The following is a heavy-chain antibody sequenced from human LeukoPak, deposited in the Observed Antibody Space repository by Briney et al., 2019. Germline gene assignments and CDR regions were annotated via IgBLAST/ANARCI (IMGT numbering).Heavy chain of an antibody. CDR2: LYYSGST. V-gene: IGHV4-59*01. Sequence: KPSETLSLTCTVSGGSISNYYWSWIRQPPGKGLEWIGYLYYSGSTNYNPSLKTRVTISVDTSKNQFSLKLNSVTAADTAVYYCARGDGLHFDYWGQGTLVTVSS. D-gene: IGHD5-24*01. CDR1: GGSISNYY. CDR3: ARGDGLHFDY. J-gene: IGHJ4*02.